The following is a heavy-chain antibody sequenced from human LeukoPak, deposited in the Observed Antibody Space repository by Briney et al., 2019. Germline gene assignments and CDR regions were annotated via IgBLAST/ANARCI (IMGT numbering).Heavy chain of an antibody. V-gene: IGHV5-51*01. J-gene: IGHJ3*02. CDR2: FHPGDSDT. D-gene: IGHD1-26*01. CDR1: GYSFTIYW. CDR3: ARTSGSYASAFDI. Sequence: GESLKISCKGSGYSFTIYWIGWVRQMPGKGLEWMGIFHPGDSDTRYSPSFQGQVTISVDKSISTAYLQWSSLKASDTAMYYCARTSGSYASAFDIWGQGTMVTVSS.